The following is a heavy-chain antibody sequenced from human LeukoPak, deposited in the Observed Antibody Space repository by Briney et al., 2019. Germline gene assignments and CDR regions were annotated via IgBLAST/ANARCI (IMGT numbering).Heavy chain of an antibody. CDR1: GYSISRGYY. J-gene: IGHJ5*02. CDR3: ARDSSYGSGSYFYNWFDP. V-gene: IGHV4-38-2*02. D-gene: IGHD3-10*01. CDR2: IYHSGST. Sequence: TSETLSLTRAVSGYSISRGYYWGWIRQPPGKGLEWIGSIYHSGSTYYNPSLKSRVTISVDTSKNQFSLKLSSVTAADTAVYYCARDSSYGSGSYFYNWFDPWGQGTLVTVSS.